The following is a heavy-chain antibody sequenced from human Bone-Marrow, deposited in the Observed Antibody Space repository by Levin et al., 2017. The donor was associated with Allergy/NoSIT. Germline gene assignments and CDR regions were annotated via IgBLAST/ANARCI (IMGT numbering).Heavy chain of an antibody. CDR2: VRSSADGGTS. D-gene: IGHD5-24*01. J-gene: IGHJ3*01. V-gene: IGHV3-15*01. CDR1: GFLFSKAW. Sequence: GGSLRLSCAASGFLFSKAWMSWVRQSPVKGLEWIGRVRSSADGGTSEYAAPVRGRFTISRDDKKNMTFLQMNSLRAEDTAMYYCGRDVGPWGQGTMVTVSS. CDR3: GRDVGP.